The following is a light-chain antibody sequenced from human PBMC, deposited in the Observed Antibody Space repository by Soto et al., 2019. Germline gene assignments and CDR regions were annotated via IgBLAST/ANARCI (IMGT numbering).Light chain of an antibody. Sequence: QSVLTQPPSVSGAPGQRVTISCTGSSSNIGAGYDVHWYQQLPGTAPKLLIYGNSNRPSGVPDRFSGSKSGTSASLAITGLQAEEEADYYCQSYDSSRSGYVVFGGGTKVTVL. J-gene: IGLJ2*01. CDR2: GNS. V-gene: IGLV1-40*01. CDR1: SSNIGAGYD. CDR3: QSYDSSRSGYVV.